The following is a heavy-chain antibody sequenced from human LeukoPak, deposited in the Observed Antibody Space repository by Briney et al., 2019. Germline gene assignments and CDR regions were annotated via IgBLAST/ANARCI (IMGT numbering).Heavy chain of an antibody. J-gene: IGHJ6*03. CDR2: IYYSGST. D-gene: IGHD2-21*02. CDR1: GGSISSYY. CDR3: ARAYCGGDCYFNPYYYYYYMDV. V-gene: IGHV4-59*01. Sequence: SETLSLTRTVSGGSISSYYWSWIRQPPGKGLEWIGYIYYSGSTNYNPSLKSRVTISVDTSKNQFSLKLSSVTAADTAVYYCARAYCGGDCYFNPYYYYYYMDVWGKGTTVTISS.